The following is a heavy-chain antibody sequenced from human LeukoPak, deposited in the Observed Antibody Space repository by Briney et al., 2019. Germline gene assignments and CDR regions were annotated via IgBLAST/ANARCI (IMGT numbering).Heavy chain of an antibody. CDR1: GGSISSSSYY. V-gene: IGHV4-39*01. D-gene: IGHD3-10*01. CDR2: IYYSGST. J-gene: IGHJ4*02. CDR3: ASQGFEGYYYGSGSLYYFDY. Sequence: ASETLSHTCTVSGGSISSSSYYWGWIRQPPGKGLEWIGSIYYSGSTYYNPSLKSRVTISVDTSKNQFSLKLSSVTAADTAVYYCASQGFEGYYYGSGSLYYFDYWGQGTLVTVSS.